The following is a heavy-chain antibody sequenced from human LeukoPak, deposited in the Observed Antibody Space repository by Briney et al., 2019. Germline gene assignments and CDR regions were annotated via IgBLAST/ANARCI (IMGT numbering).Heavy chain of an antibody. CDR1: GFTFSSYS. J-gene: IGHJ4*02. Sequence: GGSLRLSCAASGFTFSSYSMNWVRQAPGKGLEWVSSISSSSSYIYYADSVKGRFTISRDNARNSLYLQMNSLRAEDTAVYYCARAGWLQFYYFDYWGQGTLVTVSS. CDR3: ARAGWLQFYYFDY. D-gene: IGHD5-24*01. V-gene: IGHV3-21*01. CDR2: ISSSSSYI.